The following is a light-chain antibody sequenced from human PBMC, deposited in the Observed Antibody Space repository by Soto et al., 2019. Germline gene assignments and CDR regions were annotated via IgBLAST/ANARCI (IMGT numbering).Light chain of an antibody. CDR1: QSVSSSY. Sequence: EIVLTQSPGTLSLSPGERATLSCRASQSVSSSYLAWYQQKPGQAPRLLIYGASSRATGLPERFSGSGSGTEFSLTISRLEPEDFAVYYCQQYGSSPSTFGQGTKVE. J-gene: IGKJ1*01. CDR3: QQYGSSPST. V-gene: IGKV3-20*01. CDR2: GAS.